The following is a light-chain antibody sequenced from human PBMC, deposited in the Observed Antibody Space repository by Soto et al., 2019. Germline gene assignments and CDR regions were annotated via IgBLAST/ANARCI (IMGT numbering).Light chain of an antibody. Sequence: ALAQSRVALSLSPGQRATLSCRASQGVSTDLAWYQQKPGQAPRLLIYDASNRATGIPVRFAGSGSGTDFTLTICSLDTQDFAVYYCQQRSNWPTVTFGGGTKVDNK. J-gene: IGKJ4*01. CDR1: QGVSTD. V-gene: IGKV3-11*01. CDR3: QQRSNWPTVT. CDR2: DAS.